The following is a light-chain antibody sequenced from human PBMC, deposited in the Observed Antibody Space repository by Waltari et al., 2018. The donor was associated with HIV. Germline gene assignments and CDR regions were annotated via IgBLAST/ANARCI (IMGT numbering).Light chain of an antibody. Sequence: LQMTHSPSSLSASVGDRVTIPCRPGQSITSLHWYHHQPGKAPNRVIYRVSSLQTGVPARFSGSGSGTDFTLTISSLQPEDFGTYYCLQSSFTPQTFGQGTKVEVK. CDR2: RVS. CDR3: LQSSFTPQT. J-gene: IGKJ1*01. V-gene: IGKV1-39*01. CDR1: QSITS.